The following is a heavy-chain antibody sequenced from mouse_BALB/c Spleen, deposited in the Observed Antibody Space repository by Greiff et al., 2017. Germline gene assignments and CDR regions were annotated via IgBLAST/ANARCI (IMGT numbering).Heavy chain of an antibody. CDR1: GFSLTSYG. Sequence: QVQLQQSGPGLVAPSQTLSITCTVSGFSLTSYGVHWVRQPPGKGLEWLGVICAGGSTNYNSALMSRLSISKDNSKSQVFLRMNSLQTDDAAMYYCARRGEDAMDYWGQGTSVTVSA. CDR2: ICAGGST. V-gene: IGHV2-9*02. CDR3: ARRGEDAMDY. J-gene: IGHJ4*01.